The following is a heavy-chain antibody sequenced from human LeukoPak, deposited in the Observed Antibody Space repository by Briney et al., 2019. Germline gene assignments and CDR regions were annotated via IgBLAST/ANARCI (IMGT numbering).Heavy chain of an antibody. V-gene: IGHV4-39*07. Sequence: SETLSLTCSVCGGSVNSGTYHWGWLRKPPGKGLEWIGSVYFDGGTHYNPSLQSRVTISVDTSKNQFSLRLSSVTAADTALYYCARDHYYDGRGRFDPWGQGTLVTVSS. D-gene: IGHD3-16*01. CDR3: ARDHYYDGRGRFDP. CDR1: GGSVNSGTYH. J-gene: IGHJ5*02. CDR2: VYFDGGT.